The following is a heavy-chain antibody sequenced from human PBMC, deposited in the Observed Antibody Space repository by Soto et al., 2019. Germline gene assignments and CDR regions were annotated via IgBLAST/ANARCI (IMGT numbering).Heavy chain of an antibody. D-gene: IGHD2-2*01. V-gene: IGHV1-18*01. CDR2: ISAYNGNT. CDR1: GYTFTSYG. Sequence: QVQLVQSGAEVKKPGASVKVSCKASGYTFTSYGISWVRQAPGQGLEWMGWISAYNGNTTYAQKLQGRVTMTPDTATTTAYTDQRSRRSDDTAMYYCARDCISTSCPHYYGMDVWGQGTTVTVSS. CDR3: ARDCISTSCPHYYGMDV. J-gene: IGHJ6*02.